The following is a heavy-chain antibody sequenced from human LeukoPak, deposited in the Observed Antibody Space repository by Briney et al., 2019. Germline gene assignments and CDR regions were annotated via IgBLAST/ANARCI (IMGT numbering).Heavy chain of an antibody. D-gene: IGHD1-26*01. J-gene: IGHJ4*02. Sequence: SETLSLTCAVYGGSFSGYYWSWIRQPPGKGLEWIGEINHSGSTNYNPSLKSRVTISVDTSKNQFSLKLSSVTAADTAVYYCARGREWEPKVFDYWGQGTLVTVSS. CDR3: ARGREWEPKVFDY. CDR2: INHSGST. CDR1: GGSFSGYY. V-gene: IGHV4-34*01.